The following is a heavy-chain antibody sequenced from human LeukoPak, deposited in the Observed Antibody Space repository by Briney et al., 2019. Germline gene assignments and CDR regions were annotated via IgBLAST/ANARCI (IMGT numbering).Heavy chain of an antibody. CDR1: GYTFTGYY. J-gene: IGHJ6*02. CDR3: ARPLGEMDYYYYYGLDV. V-gene: IGHV1-2*02. Sequence: GASVKVSCKASGYTFTGYYMHWVRQAPGQGLEWMGWINPNSGGTNYAQKFQGRVTMTRDTSISTAYMELSRLRSDDTAVYYCARPLGEMDYYYYYGLDVWGQGTTVTVSS. D-gene: IGHD3-16*01. CDR2: INPNSGGT.